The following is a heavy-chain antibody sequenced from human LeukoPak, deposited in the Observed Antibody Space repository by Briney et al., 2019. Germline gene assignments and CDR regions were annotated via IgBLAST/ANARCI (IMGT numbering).Heavy chain of an antibody. CDR3: ARESWEALGWFDP. D-gene: IGHD1-26*01. CDR2: INRNGNT. CDR1: DEPFSGYY. J-gene: IGHJ5*02. V-gene: IGHV4-34*01. Sequence: SETLSLTCAISDEPFSGYYWGWIRQPPGKGLELIGDINRNGNTDYNPSLKSRVTISVDTSKNQFSLKLSSVTAADTAVYYCARESWEALGWFDPWGQGTLVPVSS.